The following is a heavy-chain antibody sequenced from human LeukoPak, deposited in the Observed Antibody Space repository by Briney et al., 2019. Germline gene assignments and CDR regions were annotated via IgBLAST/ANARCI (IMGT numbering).Heavy chain of an antibody. CDR3: ARALAVTGTGGFDP. D-gene: IGHD6-19*01. CDR2: INTDGSST. V-gene: IGHV3-74*01. J-gene: IGHJ5*02. Sequence: PGGSLRLSCTASGFTFNNYWMHWVRQAQGEGPVRVSRINTDGSSTSYADTVKGRFTISRDNAKNTLYLQMNSLRAEDTAVYYCARALAVTGTGGFDPWGQGTLVTVSS. CDR1: GFTFNNYW.